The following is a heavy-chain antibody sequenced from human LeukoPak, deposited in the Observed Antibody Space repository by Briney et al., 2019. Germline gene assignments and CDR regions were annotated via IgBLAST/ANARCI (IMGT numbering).Heavy chain of an antibody. J-gene: IGHJ5*02. CDR3: AKDPGSSSRWTYNWFDP. Sequence: PGGSLRLSCAASGFTFSNYWMTWVRQAPGKGLEWVANIKEDGSEKYYVDSVKGRFTISRDNAKNSLYLQMNSLSAEDTAVYYCAKDPGSSSRWTYNWFDPWGQGTLVTVSS. V-gene: IGHV3-7*01. D-gene: IGHD6-13*01. CDR2: IKEDGSEK. CDR1: GFTFSNYW.